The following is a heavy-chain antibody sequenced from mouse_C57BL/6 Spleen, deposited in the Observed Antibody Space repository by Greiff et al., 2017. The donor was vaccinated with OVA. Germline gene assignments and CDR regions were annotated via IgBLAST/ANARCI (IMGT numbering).Heavy chain of an antibody. D-gene: IGHD3-2*02. CDR2: IDPSDSYT. CDR1: GYTFTSYW. Sequence: QVQLQQPGAELVKPGASVKLSCKASGYTFTSYWMQWVKQRPGQGLEWIGEIDPSDSYTNYNQKFKGKATLTVETSSSTAYMQLSSLTSEDSAVYYCARGGTAQALDYWGQGTTLTVSS. J-gene: IGHJ2*01. CDR3: ARGGTAQALDY. V-gene: IGHV1-50*01.